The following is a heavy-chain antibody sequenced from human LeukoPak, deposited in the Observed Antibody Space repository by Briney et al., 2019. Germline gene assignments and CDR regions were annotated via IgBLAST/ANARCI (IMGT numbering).Heavy chain of an antibody. CDR3: ATNLIGAGEYFQQ. CDR1: GLRFSDYY. Sequence: GGSLRLSCAASGLRFSDYYVSWIRQAPGKGLQWVSYISSGGDIMHYADSVKGRFASSRDNAKNSGYLEMNSLGAEDTAVYYCATNLIGAGEYFQQWGQGTLVTVSS. D-gene: IGHD2/OR15-2a*01. V-gene: IGHV3-11*01. CDR2: ISSGGDIM. J-gene: IGHJ1*01.